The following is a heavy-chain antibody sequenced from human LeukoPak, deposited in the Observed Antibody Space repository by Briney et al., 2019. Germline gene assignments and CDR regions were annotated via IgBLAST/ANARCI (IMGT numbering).Heavy chain of an antibody. V-gene: IGHV4-39*07. CDR1: GGSISSGVYF. CDR3: ARWGTTGTGNWFDP. CDR2: INHSGST. D-gene: IGHD1-1*01. J-gene: IGHJ5*02. Sequence: SETLSLTCTVSGGSISSGVYFWGWFRQPPGKGLEWIGEINHSGSTNYKSSLRSRVTISVDTSKNQFSLKLNSVTAADTAVYYCARWGTTGTGNWFDPWGQGTLVTVSS.